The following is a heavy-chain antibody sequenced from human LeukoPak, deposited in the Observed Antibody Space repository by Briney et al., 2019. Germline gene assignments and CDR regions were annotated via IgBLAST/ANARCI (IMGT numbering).Heavy chain of an antibody. Sequence: GGSLRLSCAASGFTFSSYAMHWVRQAPGKGLEWVAVISYDGSNKYYADSVKGRFTISRDNSKNTLYLQMNSLRAEDTAVYYCARGGRGLVEATNFDYGGQETLVTVSS. CDR2: ISYDGSNK. CDR3: ARGGRGLVEATNFDY. D-gene: IGHD1-26*01. V-gene: IGHV3-30-3*01. J-gene: IGHJ4*02. CDR1: GFTFSSYA.